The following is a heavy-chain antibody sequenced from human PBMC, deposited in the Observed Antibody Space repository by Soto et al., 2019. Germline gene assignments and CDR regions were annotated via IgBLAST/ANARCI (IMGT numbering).Heavy chain of an antibody. V-gene: IGHV4-4*02. CDR1: GGSISSSNW. D-gene: IGHD3-10*01. CDR3: ARDYMVRGVMRWFDP. J-gene: IGHJ5*02. Sequence: QVQLQESGPGLVKPSGTLSLTCAVSGGSISSSNWWSWVRQPPGKGLEWIGEIYHSGSTNYNPSLKSRVTISVDNAKNQFSLKLSSVTAAETAVYYCARDYMVRGVMRWFDPWGEGTLVTVSS. CDR2: IYHSGST.